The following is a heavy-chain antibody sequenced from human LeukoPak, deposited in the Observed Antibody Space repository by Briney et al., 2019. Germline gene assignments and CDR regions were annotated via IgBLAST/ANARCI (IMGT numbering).Heavy chain of an antibody. CDR3: AKLIDYGDFPWGDY. J-gene: IGHJ4*02. V-gene: IGHV3-30*18. CDR1: GFTFSSYG. Sequence: GGSLRLSCAASGFTFSSYGMHWVRQAPDKGLEWVAVISYDGSNKYYADSVKGRFTISRDNSKNTLYLQMNSLRAEDTAVYYCAKLIDYGDFPWGDYWGQGTLVTVSS. D-gene: IGHD4-17*01. CDR2: ISYDGSNK.